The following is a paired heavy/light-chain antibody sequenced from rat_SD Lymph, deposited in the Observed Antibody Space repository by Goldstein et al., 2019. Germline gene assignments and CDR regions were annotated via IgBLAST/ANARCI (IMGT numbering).Light chain of an antibody. CDR2: YTN. CDR3: YQYNSGT. Sequence: DIQMTQSPSLLSASVGDRVTLNCKASQNINKNLNWYQQKLGEAPKLLIYYTNNLQTGIPSRFSGSGSGTDYTLTISSLQPEDVATYYCYQYNSGTFGGGTKLELK. CDR1: QNINKN. V-gene: IGKV15S2*01. J-gene: IGKJ1*01.
Heavy chain of an antibody. J-gene: IGHJ2*01. Sequence: EVQLVESGGGLVQPGRSLKLSCVASGFTFSNYGMNWIRQAPGKGLEWVAYISSGSSYIYYAETVKGRFTISRDNAKNTLYLQMTSLRSEDTALYYCASLTGSSDYWGQGVMVTVSS. CDR1: GFTFSNYG. CDR2: ISSGSSYI. D-gene: IGHD5-1*01. V-gene: IGHV5-34*01. CDR3: ASLTGSSDY.